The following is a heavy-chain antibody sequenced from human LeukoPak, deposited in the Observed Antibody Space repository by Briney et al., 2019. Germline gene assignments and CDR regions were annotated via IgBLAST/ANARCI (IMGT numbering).Heavy chain of an antibody. J-gene: IGHJ6*03. CDR2: IYYSGST. D-gene: IGHD2-2*01. CDR1: GGSISSYY. V-gene: IGHV4-59*01. CDR3: ARDQRGYCSSTSCYGTYYYYMDV. Sequence: SETLSLTCTVSGGSISSYYWSWIRQPPGKGLEWIGYIYYSGSTNYNPSLKSRVTISVDTSKNQFSLKLSSVTAADTAVYYRARDQRGYCSSTSCYGTYYYYMDVWGKGTTVTISS.